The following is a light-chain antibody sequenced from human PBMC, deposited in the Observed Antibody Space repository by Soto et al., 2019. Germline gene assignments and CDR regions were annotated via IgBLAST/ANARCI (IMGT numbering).Light chain of an antibody. CDR3: QQYRT. J-gene: IGKJ1*01. Sequence: EIVMTQSPATLSVSPGERATLSCRASQSVSSNLAWYQQKPGQAPRLLIYGASTRATGIPARFSGSGSGTDFTLTIRSLQSEDFAVYYCQQYRTFGQGTKVEFK. V-gene: IGKV3-15*01. CDR2: GAS. CDR1: QSVSSN.